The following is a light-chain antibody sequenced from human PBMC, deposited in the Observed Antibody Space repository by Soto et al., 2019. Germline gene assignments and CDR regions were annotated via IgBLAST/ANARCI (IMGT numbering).Light chain of an antibody. Sequence: EIVLTQSPGTLSLYPGERATLSCRASQSVSNNYLAWYQQKPGQAPRLHIYGASNRATGIPDRFSGSGSVTDFTLTISRLEPEDFAVYYCQQYGSSGTFGQGAKVDIK. CDR2: GAS. V-gene: IGKV3-20*01. J-gene: IGKJ1*01. CDR1: QSVSNNY. CDR3: QQYGSSGT.